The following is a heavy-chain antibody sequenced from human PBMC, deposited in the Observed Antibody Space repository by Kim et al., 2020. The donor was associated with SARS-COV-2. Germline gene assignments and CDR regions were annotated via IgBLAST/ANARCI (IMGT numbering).Heavy chain of an antibody. J-gene: IGHJ5*02. V-gene: IGHV3-74*01. Sequence: EGRKTVYADSVKGRFTISRDNAKNTLYLQMNSLGAEDTAMYFCARSDWFDPWGQGTLVTVSS. CDR3: ARSDWFDP. CDR2: EGRKT.